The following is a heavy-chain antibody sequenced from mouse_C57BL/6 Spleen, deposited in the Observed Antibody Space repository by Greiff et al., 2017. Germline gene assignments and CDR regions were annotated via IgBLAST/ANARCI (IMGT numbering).Heavy chain of an antibody. J-gene: IGHJ4*01. V-gene: IGHV1-80*01. CDR3: ARGDDYSNEEWGMDY. CDR2: IYPGDGDT. CDR1: GYAFSSYW. Sequence: VKLMESGAELVKPGASVKISCKASGYAFSSYWMHWVKQRPGKGLEWIGQIYPGDGDTNYNGKFKGKATLTADKSSSTAYMQLSSLTSENSAVYFCARGDDYSNEEWGMDYWGQGTSVTVSS. D-gene: IGHD2-5*01.